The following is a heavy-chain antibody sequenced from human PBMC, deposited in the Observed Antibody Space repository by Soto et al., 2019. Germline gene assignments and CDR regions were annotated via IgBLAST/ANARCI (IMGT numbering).Heavy chain of an antibody. CDR3: AKLGGSDYGDRFDY. D-gene: IGHD4-17*01. CDR2: ISGGGSTT. J-gene: IGHJ4*02. CDR1: GFTFSSYA. Sequence: GGSLRLSCAASGFTFSSYAMSWVRQAPGKGLEWVAAISGGGSTTYYADSAKGRFTISRDNAKNTLYLQMNSLRAEDTAVYYCAKLGGSDYGDRFDYWGQGTLVTVSS. V-gene: IGHV3-23*01.